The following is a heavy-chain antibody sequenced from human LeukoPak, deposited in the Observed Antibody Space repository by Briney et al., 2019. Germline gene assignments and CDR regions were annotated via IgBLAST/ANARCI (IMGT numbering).Heavy chain of an antibody. J-gene: IGHJ4*02. D-gene: IGHD6-19*01. CDR1: GGSISSSSYY. V-gene: IGHV4-39*01. CDR3: ARRRGSGSTQVFDY. CDR2: IYYSGST. Sequence: PSETLSLTCTVSGGSISSSSYYWGWIRQPPGKGLEWIVSIYYSGSTYYNPSLKSRVTISVDTSKNQFSLKLSSLTAADTAVYYCARRRGSGSTQVFDYWGQGTLVTVAS.